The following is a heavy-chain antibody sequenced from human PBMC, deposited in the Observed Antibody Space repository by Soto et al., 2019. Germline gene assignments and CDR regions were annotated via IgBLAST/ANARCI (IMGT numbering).Heavy chain of an antibody. J-gene: IGHJ4*02. CDR3: ARERHRSGDY. CDR2: IIPIFGTA. Sequence: ASLKVSCKSSGCTFSSYAISWVRQAPGQGLEWMGGIIPIFGTANYAQKLQGRVTMTTDTSTSTAYMELRSLRSDDTAVYYCARERHRSGDYWGQGTLVTVSS. V-gene: IGHV1-69*05. CDR1: GCTFSSYA.